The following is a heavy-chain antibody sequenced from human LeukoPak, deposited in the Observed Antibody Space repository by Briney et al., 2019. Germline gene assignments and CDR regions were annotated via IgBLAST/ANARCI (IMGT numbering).Heavy chain of an antibody. CDR3: AKVPLVSPSSGYYY. V-gene: IGHV3-23*01. D-gene: IGHD3-22*01. Sequence: GGSLRLSCAASGFTFSSYAMSWVRQAPGKGLEWVSAISGNGGSTYYADSVKGRFTISGDNSKNKLYLQMNSLRAEDTAVYYCAKVPLVSPSSGYYYWGQGTLVTVSS. CDR1: GFTFSSYA. CDR2: ISGNGGST. J-gene: IGHJ4*02.